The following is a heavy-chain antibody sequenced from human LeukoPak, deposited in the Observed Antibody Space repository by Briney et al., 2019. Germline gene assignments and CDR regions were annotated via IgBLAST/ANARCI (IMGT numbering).Heavy chain of an antibody. V-gene: IGHV4-34*01. Sequence: SETLSLTCGVYGGSFSSYYWSWIRQPPGKGLEWVGEVSQTGSGRTNYNPSLKSRVTISVDTSKNQFALELTSVTAADTAMYYRARVPLHWQDPFDFWGQGTLVTVSS. D-gene: IGHD1-1*01. CDR1: GGSFSSYY. J-gene: IGHJ4*02. CDR2: VSQTGSGRT. CDR3: ARVPLHWQDPFDF.